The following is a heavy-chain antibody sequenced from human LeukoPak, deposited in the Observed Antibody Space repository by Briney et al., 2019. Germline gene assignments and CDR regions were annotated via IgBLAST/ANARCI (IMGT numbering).Heavy chain of an antibody. CDR2: IYYSGST. CDR1: GGSISSYY. CDR3: ARDSVSRSYFDY. D-gene: IGHD5/OR15-5a*01. J-gene: IGHJ4*02. V-gene: IGHV4-59*01. Sequence: PSETLSLTCTVSGGSISSYYWSWIRQPPGKGLEWIGYIYYSGSTNYNPSLKSRVTISVDTSKNQFSLKLSSVTAADTAVYYCARDSVSRSYFDYWGQGTLVTVSS.